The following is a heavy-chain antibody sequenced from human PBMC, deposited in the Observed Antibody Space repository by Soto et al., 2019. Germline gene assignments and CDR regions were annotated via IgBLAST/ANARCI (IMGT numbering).Heavy chain of an antibody. CDR1: GFTFTRYS. CDR2: ISSTTNYI. J-gene: IGHJ4*02. V-gene: IGHV3-21*01. Sequence: PAGSLRLSCAASGFTFTRYSMNWVRQAPGKGLGWVSSISSTTNYIYYADSMKGRFTVSRDNAKNSVYLEMNSLSAEDTAVYYCARESEDLTSNFDYWGQGTLVTVSS. CDR3: ARESEDLTSNFDY.